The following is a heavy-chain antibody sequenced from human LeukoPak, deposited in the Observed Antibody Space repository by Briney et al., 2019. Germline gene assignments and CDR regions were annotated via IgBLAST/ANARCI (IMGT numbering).Heavy chain of an antibody. Sequence: GGSLRLSCAAPGFTFSSYGMHWVRQAPGKGLEWVAVISYDGSNKYYADSVKGRFTISRDNSKNTLYLQMNSLRAEDTAVYYCAATGYSSSWYYFDYWGQGTLVTVSS. CDR3: AATGYSSSWYYFDY. D-gene: IGHD6-13*01. J-gene: IGHJ4*02. V-gene: IGHV3-30*03. CDR1: GFTFSSYG. CDR2: ISYDGSNK.